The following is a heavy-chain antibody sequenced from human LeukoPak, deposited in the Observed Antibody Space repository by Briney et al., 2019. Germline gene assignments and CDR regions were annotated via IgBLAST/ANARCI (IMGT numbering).Heavy chain of an antibody. Sequence: SETLSLTCAVYGGSFSGYYWSWIRQPPGKGLEWIGEINHSGSTNYNPSLKSRVTISVDTSKNQFSLKLSSVTAADTAVYYCARGSRWLPFDYWGQGTLVTVSS. CDR1: GGSFSGYY. V-gene: IGHV4-34*01. J-gene: IGHJ4*02. CDR2: INHSGST. CDR3: ARGSRWLPFDY. D-gene: IGHD5-24*01.